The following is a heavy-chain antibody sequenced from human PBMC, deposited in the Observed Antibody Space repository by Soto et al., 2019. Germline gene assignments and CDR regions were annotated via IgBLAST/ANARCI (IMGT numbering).Heavy chain of an antibody. CDR1: GFTFSSYA. CDR3: AKDRDIVATRGNFDY. V-gene: IGHV3-23*01. Sequence: GGSLRLSCAASGFTFSSYAMSWVRQAPGKGLEWVSAISGSGGSTYYVDSVKGRFTISRDNSKNTLYLQMNSLRAEDTAVYYCAKDRDIVATRGNFDYWGQGTLVTVSS. D-gene: IGHD5-12*01. CDR2: ISGSGGST. J-gene: IGHJ4*02.